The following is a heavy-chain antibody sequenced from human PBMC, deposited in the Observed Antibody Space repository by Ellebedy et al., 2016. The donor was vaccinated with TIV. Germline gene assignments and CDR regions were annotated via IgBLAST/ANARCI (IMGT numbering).Heavy chain of an antibody. CDR2: IFSDDDK. Sequence: SGPTLVKPTETLTLTCTVSGFSLSNDPMGVSWIRQPPGKALEWLAHIFSDDDKSYSASLKSRLTISKDTSKSQVVLTMTNMDPVDTATYYCARKGRGYCSGGNCYYFDYWGQGILVTVSS. CDR3: ARKGRGYCSGGNCYYFDY. CDR1: GFSLSNDPMG. D-gene: IGHD2-15*01. J-gene: IGHJ4*02. V-gene: IGHV2-26*01.